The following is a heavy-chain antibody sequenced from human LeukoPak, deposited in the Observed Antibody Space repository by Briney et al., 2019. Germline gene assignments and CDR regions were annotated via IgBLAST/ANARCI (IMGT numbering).Heavy chain of an antibody. D-gene: IGHD4-17*01. Sequence: GRSLRLSCAASGFTFDDYAMHCVRQAPGKGLEWVSGISWNSGSIGYADSVKGRFTISRDNAKNSLYLQMNSLRAEDTALYYCAKAAGPYGDYVSFMDYWGQGTLVTVSS. CDR1: GFTFDDYA. V-gene: IGHV3-9*01. CDR2: ISWNSGSI. J-gene: IGHJ4*02. CDR3: AKAAGPYGDYVSFMDY.